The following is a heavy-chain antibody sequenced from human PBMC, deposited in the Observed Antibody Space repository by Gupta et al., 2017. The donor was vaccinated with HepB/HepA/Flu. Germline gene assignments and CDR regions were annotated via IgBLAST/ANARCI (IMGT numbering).Heavy chain of an antibody. Sequence: EVQLVESGGGVVRPGRSLRLSCAASGFTFDDYGMSWVRQAPGKGLEWVSGINWNGGSTGYADSVKGRFTISRDNAKNSLYLQMNSLRAEDTALYYCARVLSGSSGGAYYYYYYMDVWGKGTTVTVSS. J-gene: IGHJ6*03. V-gene: IGHV3-20*04. CDR2: INWNGGST. CDR3: ARVLSGSSGGAYYYYYYMDV. D-gene: IGHD6-6*01. CDR1: GFTFDDYG.